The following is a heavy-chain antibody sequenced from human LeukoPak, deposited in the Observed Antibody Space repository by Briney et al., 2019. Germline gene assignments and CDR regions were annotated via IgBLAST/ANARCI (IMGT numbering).Heavy chain of an antibody. J-gene: IGHJ4*02. D-gene: IGHD3-10*01. CDR2: ISYDGSNK. CDR1: GFTFSSYA. CDR3: ARCYGSGSYYNGRIAY. V-gene: IGHV3-30*04. Sequence: PGRSLRLSCAASGFTFSSYAMHWVRQAPGKGLEWVAVISYDGSNKYYADSVKGRFTISRDNSKNTLYLQVNSPRAEDTAVYYCARCYGSGSYYNGRIAYWGQGTLVTVSS.